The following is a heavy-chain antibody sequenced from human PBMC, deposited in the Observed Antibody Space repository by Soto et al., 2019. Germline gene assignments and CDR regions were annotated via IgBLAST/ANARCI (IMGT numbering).Heavy chain of an antibody. J-gene: IGHJ4*02. V-gene: IGHV3-23*01. Sequence: EVLLLESGGGLVQPGGSLRLSCVGSGFTFSTYAMGWVRQAPGKGLEWVSSISGSGGSTYSADSVKGRFAVSRDNSENTLYLQMNSLRAEDRAIYYCVRDFTESSSHIFDYWGQGALVTVSS. CDR1: GFTFSTYA. D-gene: IGHD6-6*01. CDR3: VRDFTESSSHIFDY. CDR2: ISGSGGST.